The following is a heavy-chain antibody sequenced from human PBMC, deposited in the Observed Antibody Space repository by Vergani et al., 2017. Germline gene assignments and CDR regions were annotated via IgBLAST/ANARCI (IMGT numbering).Heavy chain of an antibody. Sequence: EVQLLQSGGGVIQPGGSVRLSCAASGFTFSACPMTWVRQAPGKGLEWVSAISARYPSTYYADSVKGRFTISRDNAKNSLYLQMNSLRAEDTAVYYCARDRGACSSTSCYFHPWGQGTLVTVSS. CDR2: ISARYPST. V-gene: IGHV3-23*01. D-gene: IGHD2-2*01. CDR1: GFTFSACP. J-gene: IGHJ4*02. CDR3: ARDRGACSSTSCYFHP.